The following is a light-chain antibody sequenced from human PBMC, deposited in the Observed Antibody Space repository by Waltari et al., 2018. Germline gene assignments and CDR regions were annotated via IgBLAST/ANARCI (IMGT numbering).Light chain of an antibody. CDR2: KAS. Sequence: DLQLTQSPSTLPASVGDRVTITCRASNYVKNNLACDQQKPGQPPKVVIHKASRLESGVPSRFSGSGFGTEFTLTVSSLQPGDFATYYCQQYDSLPVTFGGGTKVEIK. J-gene: IGKJ4*01. CDR1: NYVKNN. CDR3: QQYDSLPVT. V-gene: IGKV1-5*03.